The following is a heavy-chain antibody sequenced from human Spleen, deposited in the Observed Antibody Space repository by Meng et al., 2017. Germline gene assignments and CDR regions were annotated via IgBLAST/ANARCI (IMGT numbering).Heavy chain of an antibody. Sequence: GESLKISCVASGGTFRNFWMTWVRQAPGKGLEWVGRIKSKVDGGTTDFAAPVKGRFTISRDDAKNTLYLQMNSLKTEDTAVYYCTTAGGSGTVDYWGQGTLVTVSS. CDR1: GGTFRNFW. CDR3: TTAGGSGTVDY. V-gene: IGHV3-15*01. D-gene: IGHD3-10*01. J-gene: IGHJ4*02. CDR2: IKSKVDGGTT.